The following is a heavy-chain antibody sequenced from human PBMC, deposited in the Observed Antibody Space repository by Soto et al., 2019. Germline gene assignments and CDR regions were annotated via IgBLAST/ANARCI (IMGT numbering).Heavy chain of an antibody. Sequence: GSLRLSCAASGFTFSSYWMSWARQAPGKGLEWVANIKQDGSEKYYVDSVKGRFTISRDNAKNSLYLQMNSLRAEDTAVYYCARSGGSYYLRYFDYWGQGTLVTVSS. D-gene: IGHD1-26*01. J-gene: IGHJ4*02. V-gene: IGHV3-7*05. CDR3: ARSGGSYYLRYFDY. CDR2: IKQDGSEK. CDR1: GFTFSSYW.